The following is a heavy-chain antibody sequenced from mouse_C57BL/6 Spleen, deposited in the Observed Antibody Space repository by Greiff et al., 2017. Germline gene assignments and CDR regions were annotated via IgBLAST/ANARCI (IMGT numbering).Heavy chain of an antibody. D-gene: IGHD2-3*01. CDR3: ARQIDGSFAY. CDR2: ISSGGSYT. V-gene: IGHV5-6*01. J-gene: IGHJ3*01. Sequence: EVQLVESGGDLVKPGASLKLSCAASGFTFSSYGMSWVRQTPDKRLEWVATISSGGSYTYYPHSVKGRFTVSRDNAKNTLYLQLSSLKSEDTAMYYCARQIDGSFAYWGQGTLVTVSA. CDR1: GFTFSSYG.